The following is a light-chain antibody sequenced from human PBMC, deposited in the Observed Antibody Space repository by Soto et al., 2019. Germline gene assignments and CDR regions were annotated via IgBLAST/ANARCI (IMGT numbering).Light chain of an antibody. J-gene: IGKJ1*01. Sequence: VLTLSSGTLSLPPVERDTLYCRASQSVSNNYLAWYQQKPGQAPRLLIYGASNRATGIPDRFSGSGAGTDFTLTSSRLEAEDLAVYYCQQYGISGTFGQGTKVDNK. CDR2: GAS. CDR1: QSVSNNY. V-gene: IGKV3-20*01. CDR3: QQYGISGT.